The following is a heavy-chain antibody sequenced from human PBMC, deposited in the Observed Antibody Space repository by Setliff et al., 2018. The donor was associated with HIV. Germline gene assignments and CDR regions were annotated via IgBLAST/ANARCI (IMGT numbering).Heavy chain of an antibody. CDR2: INTNTGYP. D-gene: IGHD1-26*01. Sequence: GASVTVSCQASGYTFTSYTMHWVRQAPGQGLERMGWINTNTGYPTYAQGFTGRFVFSLDTSASTAYLQISRLRAEDTAIYYCARGALDSGIYSGPDTYFDYWGQGTLVTVSS. CDR1: GYTFTSYT. J-gene: IGHJ4*02. CDR3: ARGALDSGIYSGPDTYFDY. V-gene: IGHV7-4-1*02.